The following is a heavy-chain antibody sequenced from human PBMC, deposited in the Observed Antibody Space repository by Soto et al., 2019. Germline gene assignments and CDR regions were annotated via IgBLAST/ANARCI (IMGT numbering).Heavy chain of an antibody. CDR1: AGSISTSSYH. D-gene: IGHD2-8*01. V-gene: IGHV4-39*01. CDR3: TIIPSYRGGAARGVFAFRGRGSSDL. CDR2: IYYSGST. Sequence: SETLSLTCTVSAGSISTSSYHLCCIRHPPGKGLEWIGSIYYSGSTYYNPSLKSRVTISVDTSKNQFSLKLSSVTAADTAVYYCTIIPSYRGGAARGVFAFRGRGSSDL. J-gene: IGHJ2*01.